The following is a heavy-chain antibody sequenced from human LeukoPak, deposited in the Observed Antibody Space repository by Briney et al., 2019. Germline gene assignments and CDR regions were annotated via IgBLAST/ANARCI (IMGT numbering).Heavy chain of an antibody. CDR2: IRDGGSST. CDR1: GFTFSMSA. D-gene: IGHD2-2*01. Sequence: GGSLRLSCAASGFTFSMSAMSWVRQAPGKGLEWVSDIRDGGSSTYYADSVKGRFTISRDNSKNTVFLQMNSPRAEDSAVYYCATVVPGTNYFDHWGQGTLVTVSS. V-gene: IGHV3-23*01. CDR3: ATVVPGTNYFDH. J-gene: IGHJ4*02.